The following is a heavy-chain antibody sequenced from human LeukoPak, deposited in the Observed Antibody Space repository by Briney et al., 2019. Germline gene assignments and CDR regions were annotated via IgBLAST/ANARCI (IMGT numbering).Heavy chain of an antibody. V-gene: IGHV4-59*01. CDR2: IYYSGST. J-gene: IGHJ4*02. D-gene: IGHD2-15*01. CDR1: GGSISSYY. CDR3: ARWSGYCSGGSCYATRGYFDY. Sequence: PSETLSLTCTVSGGSISSYYWGWIRQPPGKGLEWIGYIYYSGSTNYNPSFKSRVTISVDTSKNQFSLKLSSVTAADTAVYYCARWSGYCSGGSCYATRGYFDYWGQGTLVTVSS.